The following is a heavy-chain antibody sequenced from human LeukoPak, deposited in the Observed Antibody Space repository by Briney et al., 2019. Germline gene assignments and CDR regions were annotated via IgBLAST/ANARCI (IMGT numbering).Heavy chain of an antibody. D-gene: IGHD3/OR15-3a*01. CDR2: MSASHSYI. J-gene: IGHJ3*02. V-gene: IGHV3-21*01. CDR3: TRDSTMRLVIFGLVSINAFDI. Sequence: GGSLSLSCAASGFTSSGYSRNWVRQAPGRGLEWVSSMSASHSYIYYADSVKGRFTISRDNGKNSLYLQMNSLRAGDTAVYYCTRDSTMRLVIFGLVSINAFDIWGQGTMVTVSS. CDR1: GFTSSGYS.